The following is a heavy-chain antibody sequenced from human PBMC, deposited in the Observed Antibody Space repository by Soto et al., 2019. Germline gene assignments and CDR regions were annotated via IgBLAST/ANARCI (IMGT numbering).Heavy chain of an antibody. Sequence: GGSLRLSCAASGFTFRSYSMNWVRQAPGKGLEWVSYISSSNRTINYADSVKGRFIISRDNAKNSLYLQVHSLRDEDTAVYYCAREGWPLLQTGMDVWGQGTTVTVSS. CDR3: AREGWPLLQTGMDV. V-gene: IGHV3-48*02. CDR2: ISSSNRTI. D-gene: IGHD2-15*01. J-gene: IGHJ6*02. CDR1: GFTFRSYS.